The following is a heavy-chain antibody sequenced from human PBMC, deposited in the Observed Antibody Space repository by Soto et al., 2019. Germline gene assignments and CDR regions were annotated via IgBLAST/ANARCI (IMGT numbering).Heavy chain of an antibody. D-gene: IGHD2-15*01. CDR1: GYSFTSYW. V-gene: IGHV5-51*01. Sequence: GESLKISCKGSGYSFTSYWIGWVRQMPGKGLEWMGIIYPGDSDTRYSPSFQGQVTISADKSISTAYLQWSSLKASDTAMYYCASTLGYCSGGRCYGMDVWGQGTTVTVSS. J-gene: IGHJ6*02. CDR2: IYPGDSDT. CDR3: ASTLGYCSGGRCYGMDV.